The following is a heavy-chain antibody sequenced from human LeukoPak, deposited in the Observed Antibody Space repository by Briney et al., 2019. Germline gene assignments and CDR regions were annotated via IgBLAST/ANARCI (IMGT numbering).Heavy chain of an antibody. D-gene: IGHD2-21*01. J-gene: IGHJ4*02. Sequence: LAGGSLRLSCAASGFTFSSYAMSWVRQAPGKGLEWVSAISGSGGSTYYADSVKGRFTISRDNSKNTLYLQMNSLRAEDAAVYYCANNCGGDCYAPNYWGQGTLVTVSS. CDR3: ANNCGGDCYAPNY. CDR2: ISGSGGST. CDR1: GFTFSSYA. V-gene: IGHV3-23*01.